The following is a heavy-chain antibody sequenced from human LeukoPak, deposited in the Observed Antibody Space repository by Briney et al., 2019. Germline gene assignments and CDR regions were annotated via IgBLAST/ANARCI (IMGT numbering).Heavy chain of an antibody. J-gene: IGHJ4*02. CDR1: GFTFSRFA. V-gene: IGHV3-23*01. D-gene: IGHD3-22*01. Sequence: GGSLRLSCAGSGFTFSRFAMSWVRQAPGKGLEWVPSISGSGPSTYFADSVKGRFSISRDNSKNTLYLHMNNLRAEDTALYYCAKGPYINFDSSGYYYFDYWGQGALVTVSS. CDR3: AKGPYINFDSSGYYYFDY. CDR2: ISGSGPST.